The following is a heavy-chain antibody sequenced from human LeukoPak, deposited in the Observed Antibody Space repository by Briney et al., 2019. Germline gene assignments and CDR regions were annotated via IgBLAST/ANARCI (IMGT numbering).Heavy chain of an antibody. CDR2: ISGSGGST. J-gene: IGHJ4*02. D-gene: IGHD1-26*01. CDR3: ANVVGATRRNY. Sequence: GGSLRLSCAASGFTFSGYAMSWVRQAPGKGLEWVSAISGSGGSTYYADSVKGRFTISRDNSKNTLYLQMNSLRAEDTAVYYCANVVGATRRNYWGQGTLVTVSS. V-gene: IGHV3-23*01. CDR1: GFTFSGYA.